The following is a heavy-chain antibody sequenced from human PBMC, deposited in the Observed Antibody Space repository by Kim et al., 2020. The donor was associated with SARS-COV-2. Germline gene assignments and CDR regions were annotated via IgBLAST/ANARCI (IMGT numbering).Heavy chain of an antibody. V-gene: IGHV4-59*01. CDR3: AREIRGYSYGFFDY. J-gene: IGHJ4*02. D-gene: IGHD5-18*01. Sequence: PPPNGRVTISVATSKNQFSLKRSSVTAADTAVYYCAREIRGYSYGFFDYWGQGTLVTVSS.